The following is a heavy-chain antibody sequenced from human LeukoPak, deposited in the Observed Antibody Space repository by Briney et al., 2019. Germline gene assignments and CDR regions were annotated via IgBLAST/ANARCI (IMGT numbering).Heavy chain of an antibody. CDR2: IYPGDSDT. CDR3: ARRKYYDSSGYYPKYFDY. D-gene: IGHD3-22*01. Sequence: GESLKISCKGSGYSFTSYWIRWVRQMPGKGLEWMGIIYPGDSDTRYSPSFQGQVTISADKSISTAYLQWSSLKASDTAMYYCARRKYYDSSGYYPKYFDYWGQGTLVTVSS. J-gene: IGHJ4*02. V-gene: IGHV5-51*01. CDR1: GYSFTSYW.